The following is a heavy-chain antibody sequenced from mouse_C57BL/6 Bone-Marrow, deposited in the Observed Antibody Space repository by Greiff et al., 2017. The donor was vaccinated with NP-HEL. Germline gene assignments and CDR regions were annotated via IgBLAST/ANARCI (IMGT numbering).Heavy chain of an antibody. Sequence: EVKVVESGGGLVKPGGSLKLSCAASGFTFSDYGMHWVRQAPEKGLEWVAYISSGSSTIYYADTVKGRFTISRDNAKNTLFLQMTSLRSEDTAMYYCARIYFYYFDYWGQGTTLTVSS. CDR2: ISSGSSTI. CDR3: ARIYFYYFDY. J-gene: IGHJ2*01. CDR1: GFTFSDYG. D-gene: IGHD2-1*01. V-gene: IGHV5-17*01.